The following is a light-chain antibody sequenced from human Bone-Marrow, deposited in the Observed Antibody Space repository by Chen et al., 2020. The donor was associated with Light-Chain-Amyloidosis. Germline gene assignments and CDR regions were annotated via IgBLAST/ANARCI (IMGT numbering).Light chain of an antibody. J-gene: IGLJ3*02. CDR2: EGT. Sequence: QSALTQPASVSGSPGQSITISCTGTPFDFGTYDLVTWYQHHPGKAPTLIIFEGTKRPSGVSNRCAASKSASTASLTSSGLRAEDEADYYCCSYATTSTWVFGGGTKLTVL. V-gene: IGLV2-23*01. CDR3: CSYATTSTWV. CDR1: PFDFGTYDL.